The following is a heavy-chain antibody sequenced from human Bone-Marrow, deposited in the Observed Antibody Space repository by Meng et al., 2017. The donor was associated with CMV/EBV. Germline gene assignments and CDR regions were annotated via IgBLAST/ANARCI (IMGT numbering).Heavy chain of an antibody. J-gene: IGHJ5*02. Sequence: ASVKVSCKASGYTFTTYGISWVRQAPGQGLEWMGWINGYNGNTNYAQNFQGRVTMTTDTSTSTAYMELRSLRSDDTAVYYCARVRDIVVVPTAIGVNWFDPWGKGTLVPVSS. D-gene: IGHD2-2*01. CDR3: ARVRDIVVVPTAIGVNWFDP. CDR2: INGYNGNT. CDR1: GYTFTTYG. V-gene: IGHV1-18*01.